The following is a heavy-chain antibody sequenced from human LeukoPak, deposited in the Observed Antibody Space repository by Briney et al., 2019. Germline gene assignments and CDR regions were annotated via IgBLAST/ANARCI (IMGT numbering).Heavy chain of an antibody. Sequence: PGGSLRLSCTASKFTFSLYALHWVRQAPGKGLEWVAIISYDGSDKYYADSVKGRFTISRDNSKSTLYAQMNSLRAEDTAVYFCARVIDYGALDACDIWGQGTMVTVSS. V-gene: IGHV3-30*04. CDR1: KFTFSLYA. CDR3: ARVIDYGALDACDI. D-gene: IGHD4-17*01. J-gene: IGHJ3*02. CDR2: ISYDGSDK.